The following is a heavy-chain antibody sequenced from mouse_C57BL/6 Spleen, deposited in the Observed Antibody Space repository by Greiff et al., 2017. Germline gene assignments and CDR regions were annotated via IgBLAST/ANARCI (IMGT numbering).Heavy chain of an antibody. V-gene: IGHV5-9-1*02. CDR1: GFTFSSYA. D-gene: IGHD2-1*01. CDR2: ISSGGDYI. J-gene: IGHJ2*01. Sequence: DVMLVESGEGLVKPGGSLKLSCAASGFTFSSYAMSWVRQTPEKRLEWVAYISSGGDYIYYADTVKGRFTISRDTARNTLYLQMSSLKSEDTAKYYCTRDSHYGNYDYWGQGTTLTVSS. CDR3: TRDSHYGNYDY.